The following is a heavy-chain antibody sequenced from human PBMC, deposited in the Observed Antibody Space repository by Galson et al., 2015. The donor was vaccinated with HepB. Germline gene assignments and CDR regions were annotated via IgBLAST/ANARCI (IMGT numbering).Heavy chain of an antibody. J-gene: IGHJ4*02. CDR2: IYPGDSDT. V-gene: IGHV5-51*01. CDR1: GYSFTSYW. CDR3: ARHNEGYDLLTGYYPDY. Sequence: QSGAEVKKPGESLKISCKGSGYSFTSYWIGWVRQMPGKGLEWMGIIYPGDSDTTYSPTFQGQVTISADKSINTAYLQWSSLKASDTAIYYCARHNEGYDLLTGYYPDYWGQGTLVTVSS. D-gene: IGHD3-9*01.